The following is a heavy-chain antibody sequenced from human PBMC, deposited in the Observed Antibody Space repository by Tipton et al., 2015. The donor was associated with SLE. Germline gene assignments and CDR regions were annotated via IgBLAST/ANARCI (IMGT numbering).Heavy chain of an antibody. D-gene: IGHD5-24*01. CDR1: GYTFTAYF. J-gene: IGHJ4*02. Sequence: QSGAEVKKPGASVRVSCKASGYTFTAYFIDWVRQAPGQGLQWMGRINPNTGTTKYAQAFQGWVTMTRDTSINTAYMEVSRLTSDDTAIYYCARGLATAFFDSWGQGTLVTVSS. CDR3: ARGLATAFFDS. V-gene: IGHV1-2*04. CDR2: INPNTGTT.